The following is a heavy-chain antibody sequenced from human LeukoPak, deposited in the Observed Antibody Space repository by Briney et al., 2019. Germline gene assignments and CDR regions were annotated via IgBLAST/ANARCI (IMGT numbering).Heavy chain of an antibody. Sequence: APLKVSCKASGYTFTSSDVNWVRQAPGQGLEWMGWMNPNSGNTGYAQKSQGRVTITRNTSISTAYMELSSLRSEDTAVYYCARYYSSSWYYMDVWGKGTTVTVSS. CDR2: MNPNSGNT. D-gene: IGHD6-13*01. J-gene: IGHJ6*03. CDR3: ARYYSSSWYYMDV. V-gene: IGHV1-8*03. CDR1: GYTFTSSD.